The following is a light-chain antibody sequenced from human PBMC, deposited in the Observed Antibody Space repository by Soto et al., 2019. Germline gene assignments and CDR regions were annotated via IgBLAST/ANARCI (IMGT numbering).Light chain of an antibody. J-gene: IGLJ1*01. Sequence: QSVLTQPASVSGSPGQSITISCTGTSSDVGGYNYVSWYQQHPGKAPKVMIYEVSHRPSGVSARFSGSKSGNTASLTISGLQAEDDADYYCSSYTSSGTYVFGTGTKLTVL. CDR3: SSYTSSGTYV. CDR1: SSDVGGYNY. V-gene: IGLV2-14*01. CDR2: EVS.